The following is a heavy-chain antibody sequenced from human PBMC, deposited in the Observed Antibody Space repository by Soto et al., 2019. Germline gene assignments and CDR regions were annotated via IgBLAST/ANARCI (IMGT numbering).Heavy chain of an antibody. Sequence: EVQLVESGGGLVQAGGSLRLSCAASGFTVSNNYMTWVRQAPGKGLEWVSVIYSDGDTYYADSVKGRFTISRDNSKNTLYLQMNSLRAEDTAVYYCARGTWEQRYYWYFDLWGRGTLVTVSS. CDR3: ARGTWEQRYYWYFDL. J-gene: IGHJ2*01. D-gene: IGHD1-26*01. CDR1: GFTVSNNY. CDR2: IYSDGDT. V-gene: IGHV3-66*01.